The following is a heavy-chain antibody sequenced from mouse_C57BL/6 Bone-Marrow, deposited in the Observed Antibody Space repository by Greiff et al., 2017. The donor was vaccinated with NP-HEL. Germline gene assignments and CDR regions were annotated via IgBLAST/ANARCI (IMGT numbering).Heavy chain of an antibody. V-gene: IGHV1-19*01. CDR2: INPYNGGT. J-gene: IGHJ2*01. CDR3: ARRSDYYGSSSYYFDY. Sequence: VQLQQSGPVLVKPGASVKMSCKASGYTFTDYYMNWVKQSHGKSLEWIGVINPYNGGTSYNQKFKGKATLTVDKSSSTAYMELNSLTSEDSAVYYCARRSDYYGSSSYYFDYWGQGTTLTVSS. D-gene: IGHD1-1*01. CDR1: GYTFTDYY.